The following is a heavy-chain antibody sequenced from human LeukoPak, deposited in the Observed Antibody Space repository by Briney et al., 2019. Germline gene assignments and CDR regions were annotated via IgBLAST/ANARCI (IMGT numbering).Heavy chain of an antibody. J-gene: IGHJ3*02. V-gene: IGHV3-33*01. CDR2: IWYDGSNK. Sequence: GRSLRLSCAASGFTFSSDGMHWVRQAPGKGLEWVAVIWYDGSNKYYADSVKGRFTISRDNSKNTLYLQMNSLRAEDTAVYYCARPVSGHDAFDIWGQGTMVTVSS. CDR1: GFTFSSDG. D-gene: IGHD3-10*01. CDR3: ARPVSGHDAFDI.